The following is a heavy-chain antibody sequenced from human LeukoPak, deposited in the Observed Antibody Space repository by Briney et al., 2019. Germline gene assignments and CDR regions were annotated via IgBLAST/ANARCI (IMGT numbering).Heavy chain of an antibody. CDR1: GFTFSSYA. V-gene: IGHV3-30*04. CDR2: ISYDGSNK. CDR3: ARGVLGYCSGGSCYNLDY. Sequence: PGGSLRLSCAASGFTFSSYAMHWVRQAPGKGLEWVAVISYDGSNKYYADSVKGRFTISRDNSKNTPYLQMNSLRAEDTAVYYCARGVLGYCSGGSCYNLDYWGQGTLVTVSS. D-gene: IGHD2-15*01. J-gene: IGHJ4*02.